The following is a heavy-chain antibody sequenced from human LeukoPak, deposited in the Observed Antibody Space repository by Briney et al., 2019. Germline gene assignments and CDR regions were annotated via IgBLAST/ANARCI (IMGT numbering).Heavy chain of an antibody. V-gene: IGHV4-39*07. D-gene: IGHD2-15*01. CDR3: ARVVASTSIDF. CDR2: IFHSGDV. J-gene: IGHJ4*02. Sequence: PSETLSLTCTVSGGSISSSSYFWGWVRQPPGKGPEWIGSIFHSGDVYYNPSLTSRVTLSVDPSNNRFSLKVTSVTAADTAIYYCARVVASTSIDFWGQGTLVTVSS. CDR1: GGSISSSSYF.